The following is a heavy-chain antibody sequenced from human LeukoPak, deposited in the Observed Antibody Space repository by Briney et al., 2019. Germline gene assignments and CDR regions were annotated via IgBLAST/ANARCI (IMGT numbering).Heavy chain of an antibody. D-gene: IGHD5-12*01. CDR2: INPNSGGT. CDR1: GYTFTDYY. Sequence: ASVKVSCKASGYTFTDYYIHWVRQAPGQGLEWMGWINPNSGGTNYAQKFQGRVTMTRDTSISTAYMELSRLRSDDTAVYYCARSPGSGYEFDYWGQGTLVTVSS. J-gene: IGHJ4*02. V-gene: IGHV1-2*02. CDR3: ARSPGSGYEFDY.